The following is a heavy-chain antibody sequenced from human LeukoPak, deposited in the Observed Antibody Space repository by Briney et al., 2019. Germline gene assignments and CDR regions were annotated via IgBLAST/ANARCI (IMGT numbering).Heavy chain of an antibody. CDR3: AREQFSHTSNFFDN. Sequence: PGGSLRLSCAASGFMFDDYAMHWVRQVPGRGLEWASLISGDAVSSFYADSVRGRFTISRDNNNNSLSLQMHSLTSEDTAFYYCAREQFSHTSNFFDNWGQGILVTVSS. CDR1: GFMFDDYA. J-gene: IGHJ4*02. CDR2: ISGDAVSS. D-gene: IGHD5-24*01. V-gene: IGHV3-43*02.